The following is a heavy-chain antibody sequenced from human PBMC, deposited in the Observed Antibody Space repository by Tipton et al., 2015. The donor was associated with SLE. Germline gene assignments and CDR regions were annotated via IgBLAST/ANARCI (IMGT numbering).Heavy chain of an antibody. CDR3: ARDINGWPFDS. J-gene: IGHJ4*02. Sequence: VQLVQSGGGLVQPGGSLRLSCTAASGFSFTYAIHWVRLAPGKGLAYVSGISTDGSTTFYADSVRGRFTISRDISKNTVSLQMGSLTVEDMGVYHCARDINGWPFDSWGQGTPVTVSS. CDR2: ISTDGSTT. V-gene: IGHV3-64*07. D-gene: IGHD6-19*01. CDR1: GFSFTYA.